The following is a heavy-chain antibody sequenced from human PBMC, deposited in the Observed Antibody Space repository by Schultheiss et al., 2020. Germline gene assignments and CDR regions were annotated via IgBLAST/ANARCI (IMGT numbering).Heavy chain of an antibody. CDR1: GGSISSSSYY. V-gene: IGHV4-39*07. Sequence: SQTLSLTCTVSGGSISSSSYYWGWIRQPPGKGLEWIGSIYYSGSTNYNPSLKSRVTISVDKSKNQFSLKLSSVTAADTAVYYCARDSLYCSSTSCPDAFDIWGQGTMVTVSS. CDR2: IYYSGST. CDR3: ARDSLYCSSTSCPDAFDI. D-gene: IGHD2-2*01. J-gene: IGHJ3*02.